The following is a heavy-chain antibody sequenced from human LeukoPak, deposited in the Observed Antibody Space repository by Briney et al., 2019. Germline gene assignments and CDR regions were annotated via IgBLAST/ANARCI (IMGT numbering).Heavy chain of an antibody. CDR2: IYSGGNT. V-gene: IGHV3-66*01. Sequence: GGSLRLSCAASGFTFSSYAMSWVRQAPGKGLEWVSVIYSGGNTYYADSVKGRFTISRDNSKNTLYLQMNSLRAEDTAVYYCARGYGSGSSHLGYWGQGTLVTVSS. D-gene: IGHD3-10*01. J-gene: IGHJ4*02. CDR1: GFTFSSYA. CDR3: ARGYGSGSSHLGY.